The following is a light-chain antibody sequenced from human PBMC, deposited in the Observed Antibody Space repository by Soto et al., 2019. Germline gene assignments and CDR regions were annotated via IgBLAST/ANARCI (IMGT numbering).Light chain of an antibody. CDR3: SLYISGSNYV. CDR1: SSDVGSYNR. J-gene: IGLJ1*01. V-gene: IGLV2-18*01. CDR2: EVN. Sequence: QSALTQPPSVSGSPGQSVTISCTGTSSDVGSYNRLSWYQQPPGTAPKLIMYEVNTRPSGVPDRFSGSKSGSTASLTISGLQAEDEADYYCSLYISGSNYVSGTGTKVTVL.